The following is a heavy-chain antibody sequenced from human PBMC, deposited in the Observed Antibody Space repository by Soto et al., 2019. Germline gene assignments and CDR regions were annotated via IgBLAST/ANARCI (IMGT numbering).Heavy chain of an antibody. CDR1: GGSISSGGYY. CDR3: ARGAPLPYYDILTGYYRPWFDP. CDR2: IYYSGST. V-gene: IGHV4-31*03. J-gene: IGHJ5*02. D-gene: IGHD3-9*01. Sequence: LSLTCTVSGGSISSGGYYWSWIRQHPGKGLEWVGYIYYSGSTYYNPSLKSRVTISVDTSKNQFSLKLSSVTAADTAVYYCARGAPLPYYDILTGYYRPWFDPWGQGTLVTVSS.